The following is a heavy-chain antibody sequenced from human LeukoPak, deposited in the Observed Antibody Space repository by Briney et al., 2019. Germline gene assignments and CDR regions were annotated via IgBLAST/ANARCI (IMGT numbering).Heavy chain of an antibody. V-gene: IGHV3-43D*04. CDR1: GFTFDDYA. CDR2: ISWDGGST. Sequence: PGGSLRLSCAASGFTFDDYAMHWVRQAPGKGLEWVSLISWDGGSTYYADSVKGRFTISRDNSKNSLYLQMNSLRAEDTALYYCAKGGAGQYVLLDYWGQGTLVTVSS. CDR3: AKGGAGQYVLLDY. D-gene: IGHD1-26*01. J-gene: IGHJ4*02.